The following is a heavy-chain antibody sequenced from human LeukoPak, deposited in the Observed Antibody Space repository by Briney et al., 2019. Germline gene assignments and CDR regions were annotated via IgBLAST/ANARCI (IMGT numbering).Heavy chain of an antibody. CDR2: ISGSGGST. CDR1: GFTFSSYA. Sequence: GSLRLSCAASGFTFSSYAMSWVRQAPGKGLEWVSAISGSGGSTYYADSVKGRFTISRDNSKNTLYLQMNSLRAEDTAVYYCAKGRVTTSSYYYYYMDVWGKGTTVTVPS. CDR3: AKGRVTTSSYYYYYMDV. D-gene: IGHD4-17*01. J-gene: IGHJ6*03. V-gene: IGHV3-23*01.